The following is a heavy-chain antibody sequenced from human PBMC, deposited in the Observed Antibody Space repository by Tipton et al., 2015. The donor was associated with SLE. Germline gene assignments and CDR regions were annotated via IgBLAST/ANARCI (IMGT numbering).Heavy chain of an antibody. V-gene: IGHV4-59*08. CDR3: AMATGIYYYDSSDYSI. J-gene: IGHJ4*02. D-gene: IGHD3-22*01. Sequence: TLSLTCSVFGGSVSSHHWSWIRQPPGRGLEWIGYIYDNGTTTYSPSLRGRVTISVDMSKNQFSLKLNSVTAADTAVYFCAMATGIYYYDSSDYSIWGQGTLVTVSS. CDR2: IYDNGTT. CDR1: GGSVSSHH.